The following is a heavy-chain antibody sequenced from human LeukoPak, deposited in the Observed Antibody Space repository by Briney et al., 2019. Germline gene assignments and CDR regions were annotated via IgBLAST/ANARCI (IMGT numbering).Heavy chain of an antibody. CDR2: IKQDASEK. D-gene: IGHD1-26*01. V-gene: IGHV3-7*01. CDR3: ARAREVGATHLRTGV. Sequence: GGSVRLFCAASGFTFSNYWMNWVRQAPGKGLEWVANIKQDASEKYYVDSVKGRFTISRDNAKSSLYLQMNSLRAEDTAVYYCARAREVGATHLRTGVWGQGTLVTVSS. J-gene: IGHJ4*02. CDR1: GFTFSNYW.